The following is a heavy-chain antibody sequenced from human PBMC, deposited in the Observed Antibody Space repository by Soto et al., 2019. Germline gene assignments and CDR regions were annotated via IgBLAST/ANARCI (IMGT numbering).Heavy chain of an antibody. J-gene: IGHJ5*02. Sequence: PGGSLRLACAASGFTFSSYGMHWVRQAPGKGLEWVAVIWYDGSNKYYADPVKGRFTISRDNSKNTLYLQMNSLRAKDTAVYYCARDRYCSSTSCYHWFDPWGQGTLVTVSS. CDR3: ARDRYCSSTSCYHWFDP. CDR1: GFTFSSYG. V-gene: IGHV3-33*01. D-gene: IGHD2-2*01. CDR2: IWYDGSNK.